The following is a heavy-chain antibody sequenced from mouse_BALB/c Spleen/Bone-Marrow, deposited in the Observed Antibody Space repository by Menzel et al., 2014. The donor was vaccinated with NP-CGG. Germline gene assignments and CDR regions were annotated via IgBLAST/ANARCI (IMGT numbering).Heavy chain of an antibody. J-gene: IGHJ3*01. V-gene: IGHV14-3*02. CDR3: ARFPFPC. CDR1: GFNIKDTY. Sequence: EVKLMESGAELVKPGASVKLSCTASGFNIKDTYMHWVKQRPEQGLEWIGKIDPANGNTKYDPKFQGKATITADTSSNTAYLQLSSLTSEDTAVYYCARFPFPCWGQGTLVTVSA. CDR2: IDPANGNT.